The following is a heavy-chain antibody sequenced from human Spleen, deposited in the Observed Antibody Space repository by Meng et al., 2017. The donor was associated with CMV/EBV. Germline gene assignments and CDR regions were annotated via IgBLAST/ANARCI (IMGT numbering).Heavy chain of an antibody. D-gene: IGHD3-16*01. J-gene: IGHJ4*02. CDR3: ARGIMARGYFDY. V-gene: IGHV4-59*12. Sequence: GSLRLSCTVSGGSISSYYWSWIRQPPGKGLEWIGYIYYSGSTNYNPSLKSRVTISVDTSKNQFSLKLSSVTAADTAVYYCARGIMARGYFDYWGQGTLVTVSS. CDR1: GGSISSYY. CDR2: IYYSGST.